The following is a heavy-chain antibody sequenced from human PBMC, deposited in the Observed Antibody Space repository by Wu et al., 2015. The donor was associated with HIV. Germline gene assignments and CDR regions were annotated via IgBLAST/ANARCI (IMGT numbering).Heavy chain of an antibody. V-gene: IGHV1-2*02. J-gene: IGHJ4*02. Sequence: QVQLVQSGAEVKKPGSSVKVSCKASGGTFSSYAFTWVRQAPGQGLEWMGWTNPNTGDTKYPKKFQGRVTMTRDTSIRTAYMELSRLRSDDTAVYYCARDRAAMTSVNMYFDYWGRERWSPSPQ. CDR1: GGTFSSYA. CDR2: TNPNTGDT. D-gene: IGHD2/OR15-2a*01. CDR3: ARDRAAMTSVNMYFDY.